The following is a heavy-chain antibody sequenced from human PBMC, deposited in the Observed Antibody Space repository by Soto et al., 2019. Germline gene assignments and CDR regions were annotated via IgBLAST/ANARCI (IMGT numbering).Heavy chain of an antibody. J-gene: IGHJ6*02. CDR2: IKQDGSEK. CDR1: GFTFSSYW. Sequence: EVQLVESGGGLVQPGGSLRLSCAASGFTFSSYWMSWVRQAPGKGLEWVANIKQDGSEKYYVDSVKGRFTISRDNAKNSLYLQKNCLRAEDTAVYYCVRVSSWYHYYGMDFWGQGTTVTVSS. CDR3: VRVSSWYHYYGMDF. V-gene: IGHV3-7*03. D-gene: IGHD6-13*01.